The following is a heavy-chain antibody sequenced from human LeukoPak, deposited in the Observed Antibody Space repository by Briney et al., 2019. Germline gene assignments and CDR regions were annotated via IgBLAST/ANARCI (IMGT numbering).Heavy chain of an antibody. CDR1: GYTFTSYG. Sequence: ASVKVSCKASGYTFTSYGISWVRQAPGQGLEWMGWISAYNGNTNYAQKLQGRVTMTTDTSTSTAYMELRSLRSDDTAVYYCARDPRWELRPDRFSHVAFDIWGQGTMVTVSS. CDR2: ISAYNGNT. V-gene: IGHV1-18*01. D-gene: IGHD2-15*01. J-gene: IGHJ3*02. CDR3: ARDPRWELRPDRFSHVAFDI.